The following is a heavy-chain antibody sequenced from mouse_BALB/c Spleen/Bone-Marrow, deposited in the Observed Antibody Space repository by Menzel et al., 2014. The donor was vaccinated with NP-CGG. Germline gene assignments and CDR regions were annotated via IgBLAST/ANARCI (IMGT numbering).Heavy chain of an antibody. CDR1: GFAFSSYD. V-gene: IGHV5-12-1*01. CDR2: ISSGGGST. D-gene: IGHD2-14*01. Sequence: EVQLVESGGGLVKPGGSLKLSCAASGFAFSSYDMSWVRQTPEKRLEWVAYISSGGGSTYYPDTVKGRFTISRDNAKNTLYLQMSSLKSEDTAMYYCARLPSYYRYEDAYWGQGTLVTVSA. J-gene: IGHJ3*01. CDR3: ARLPSYYRYEDAY.